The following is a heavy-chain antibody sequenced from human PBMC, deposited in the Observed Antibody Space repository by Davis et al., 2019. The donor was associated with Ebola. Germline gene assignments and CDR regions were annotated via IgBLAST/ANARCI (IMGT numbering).Heavy chain of an antibody. CDR1: GFTFSDYA. J-gene: IGHJ5*02. V-gene: IGHV3-30-3*01. CDR3: ARDYIFAFDL. CDR2: ISNDGSKT. Sequence: PGGSLRLSCETSGFTFSDYAVHWVRQAPGKGLEWVTVISNDGSKTYYADSVKGRLTISRDNVKNSLFLQMNSLRDEDSAVYYCARDYIFAFDLWGQGAQVTVSS.